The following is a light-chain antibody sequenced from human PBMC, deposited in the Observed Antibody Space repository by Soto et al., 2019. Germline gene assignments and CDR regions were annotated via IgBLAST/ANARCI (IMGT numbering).Light chain of an antibody. J-gene: IGLJ2*01. CDR2: GNS. Sequence: QLVLTQPPSVSGAPGQRVTISCTGSSSNIGAGYDVHWYQQLPGTAPKLLIYGNSNRPSGVPDRFSGSKSGTSASLAITGLQAEDEADYYCQSYDSSLNGHVVFGGGTKVTVL. CDR3: QSYDSSLNGHVV. CDR1: SSNIGAGYD. V-gene: IGLV1-40*01.